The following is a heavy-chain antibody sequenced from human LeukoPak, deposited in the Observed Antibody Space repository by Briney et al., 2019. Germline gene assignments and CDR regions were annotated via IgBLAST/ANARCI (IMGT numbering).Heavy chain of an antibody. CDR1: GGSFSGYY. CDR2: INHSGST. J-gene: IGHJ3*02. Sequence: SETLSLTCAVYGGSFSGYYWSWIRQPPGKGLEWIGEINHSGSTNYNPSLKSRVTISLDTSKNHFSLKLSSVTAADTALYYCTRRRAFDIWGQGTMVTVSS. V-gene: IGHV4-34*01. CDR3: TRRRAFDI.